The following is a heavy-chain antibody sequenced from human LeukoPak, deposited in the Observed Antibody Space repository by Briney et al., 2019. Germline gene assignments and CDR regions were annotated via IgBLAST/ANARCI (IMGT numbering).Heavy chain of an antibody. V-gene: IGHV1-18*01. Sequence: GASVKVSCKASGYTFTSYGISWVRQAPGQGLEWMGWISAYNGNTNYAQKLQGRVTITTDTSTSTAYMELRSLRSDDTAVYYCARMGIRFLEWFSDYWGQGTLVTVSS. CDR1: GYTFTSYG. D-gene: IGHD3-3*01. J-gene: IGHJ4*02. CDR2: ISAYNGNT. CDR3: ARMGIRFLEWFSDY.